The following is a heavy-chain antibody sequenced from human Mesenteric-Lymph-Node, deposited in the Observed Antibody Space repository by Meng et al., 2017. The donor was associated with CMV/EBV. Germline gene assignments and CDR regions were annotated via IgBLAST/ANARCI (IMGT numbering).Heavy chain of an antibody. Sequence: TYTVADGSISRGGYYWSWIREHPGKGLEWIGYIYYSESTYYNPSLKSRVTISVDTSKNQFSLKLSSVTAADTAVYYCARGARLRYFDHWGQGTLVTVSS. D-gene: IGHD3-9*01. V-gene: IGHV4-31*03. CDR1: DGSISRGGYY. CDR2: IYYSEST. CDR3: ARGARLRYFDH. J-gene: IGHJ4*02.